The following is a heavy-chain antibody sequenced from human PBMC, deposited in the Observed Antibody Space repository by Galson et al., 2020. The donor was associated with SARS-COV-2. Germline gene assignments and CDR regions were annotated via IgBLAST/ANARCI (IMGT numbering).Heavy chain of an antibody. J-gene: IGHJ4*02. CDR3: ARGDYYDGSGYYYVLPFDY. CDR1: GFTFSSYG. D-gene: IGHD3-22*01. V-gene: IGHV3-33*01. CDR2: IWYDGTKK. Sequence: GESLKISCAASGFTFSSYGMHWVRQAPGKGLEWVAFIWYDGTKKYYADSVKGRFTISRDNSKNTLYLQMNSLRAEDTAVYYCARGDYYDGSGYYYVLPFDYWGQGTLVTVSS.